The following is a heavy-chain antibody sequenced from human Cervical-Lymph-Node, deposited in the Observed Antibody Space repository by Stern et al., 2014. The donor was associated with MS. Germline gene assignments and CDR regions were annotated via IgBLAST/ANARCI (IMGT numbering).Heavy chain of an antibody. CDR3: AKDFGSVYSFDY. Sequence: MQLVESGAEVKKPGASVKVSCKASGYTFTTYYIHWVRQAPGQGLEWMGISNPSGGYASYAQKFKGRVTMTRDTSTSTVYMEVSSLRSEDTAVYYCAKDFGSVYSFDYWGQGTLVTVSS. D-gene: IGHD3-10*01. J-gene: IGHJ4*02. V-gene: IGHV1-46*01. CDR1: GYTFTTYY. CDR2: SNPSGGYA.